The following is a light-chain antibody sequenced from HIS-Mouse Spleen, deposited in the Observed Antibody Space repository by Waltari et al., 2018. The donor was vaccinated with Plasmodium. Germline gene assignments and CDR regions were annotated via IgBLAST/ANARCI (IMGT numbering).Light chain of an antibody. J-gene: IGLJ2*01. CDR2: LTGDGSH. CDR3: QTWGTGMGV. Sequence: QLVLTQSPSASASLGASVKLTCTLSSGHSSYAIAWHQQQPEKGPRYLRKLTGDGSHSKGDGIPDRCSGSSSGAERYLTISSLQSEDEADYYCQTWGTGMGVFGGGTKLTVL. V-gene: IGLV4-69*01. CDR1: SGHSSYA.